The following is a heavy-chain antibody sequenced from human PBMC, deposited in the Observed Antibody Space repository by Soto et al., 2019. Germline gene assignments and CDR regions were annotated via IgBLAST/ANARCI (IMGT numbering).Heavy chain of an antibody. D-gene: IGHD6-13*01. CDR2: ISRSSSNI. CDR3: ARYLKVAAAGTGYYYYGMDV. V-gene: IGHV3-21*01. CDR1: GFNFSSYS. Sequence: EVQLVESGGGLGKPGGSLRLSCAASGFNFSSYSMNWVRQAPGKGLEWVSSISRSSSNIYYVDSVKGRFTISRDNAKNSLYLQMNSLRAEDTSVYYCARYLKVAAAGTGYYYYGMDVWGQGTTVTVSS. J-gene: IGHJ6*02.